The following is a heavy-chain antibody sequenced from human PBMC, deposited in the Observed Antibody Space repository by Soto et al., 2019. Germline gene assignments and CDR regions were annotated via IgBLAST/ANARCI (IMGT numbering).Heavy chain of an antibody. Sequence: QVQLVQSGAEVKEPGDSVRVSCEASGYTFTAYYIHWVRQAPGQGLEWMGWINPKFGDTTYAQDFQSRLTLTRDMSISTVYMDLSRLTSDDTAIYYCARNMDYYYGPGSGNGHGVWGQGTTVNVFS. CDR2: INPKFGDT. CDR3: ARNMDYYYGPGSGNGHGV. CDR1: GYTFTAYY. D-gene: IGHD3-10*01. J-gene: IGHJ6*02. V-gene: IGHV1-2*02.